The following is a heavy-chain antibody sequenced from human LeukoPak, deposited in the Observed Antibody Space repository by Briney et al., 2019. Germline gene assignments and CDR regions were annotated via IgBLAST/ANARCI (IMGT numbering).Heavy chain of an antibody. CDR1: GDSIRKDNW. CDR2: IYDSGKT. J-gene: IGHJ4*02. V-gene: IGHV4-4*02. CDR3: ANHYSGYIDY. Sequence: PSGTLSLTCSVSGDSIRKDNWWTWVRRSPGEGLEWLGEIYDSGKTNYHPSLRSRIAISIDTAKRQFSLELTAVTAADTAVYYCANHYSGYIDYWGQGTLVTVSS. D-gene: IGHD5-12*01.